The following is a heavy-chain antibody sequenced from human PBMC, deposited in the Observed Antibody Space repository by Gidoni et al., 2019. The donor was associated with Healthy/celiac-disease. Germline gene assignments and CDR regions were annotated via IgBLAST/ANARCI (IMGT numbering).Heavy chain of an antibody. CDR1: GLPVSRAW. D-gene: IGHD3-16*01. CDR3: TTESFKTVKEEGSFDY. V-gene: IGHV3-15*01. Sequence: EVQLVASGGGCVKLGGCRRLSCAASGLPVSRAWMSWVRQAPGKGLEWVGRIKNKTDGGKTDYAAPVKGRFTIARDDSKNTLYLKMISLKTEDTAVYYCTTESFKTVKEEGSFDYWGQGTLVTVSS. J-gene: IGHJ4*01. CDR2: IKNKTDGGKT.